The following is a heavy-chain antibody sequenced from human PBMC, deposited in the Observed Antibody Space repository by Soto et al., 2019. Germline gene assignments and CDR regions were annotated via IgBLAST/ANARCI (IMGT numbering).Heavy chain of an antibody. J-gene: IGHJ4*02. CDR1: GFTFSSYA. CDR3: AKAYYYGSGSYCLFDY. V-gene: IGHV3-23*01. D-gene: IGHD3-10*01. Sequence: EVQLLESGGGLVQPGGSLRLSCAASGFTFSSYAMSWVRQAPGKGLEWVSAISGSGGSTYYADSVKGRFTISRDNSKNTLYLQMNSLRAEDTAVYYCAKAYYYGSGSYCLFDYWGQGTLVTVSS. CDR2: ISGSGGST.